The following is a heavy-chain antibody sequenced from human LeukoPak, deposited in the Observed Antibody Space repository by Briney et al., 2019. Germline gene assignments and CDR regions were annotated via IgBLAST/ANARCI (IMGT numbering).Heavy chain of an antibody. V-gene: IGHV1-69*06. Sequence: SVKVSCKASGGTFSSYSISWVRQAPGQGLEWMGGIIPIFGTTNYAQTFQGRVTITADKSTSTAYMELSSLRSEDTAVYYCARARGIHFPYYMDVWGKGTTVTISS. CDR1: GGTFSSYS. CDR3: ARARGIHFPYYMDV. D-gene: IGHD3-3*02. CDR2: IIPIFGTT. J-gene: IGHJ6*03.